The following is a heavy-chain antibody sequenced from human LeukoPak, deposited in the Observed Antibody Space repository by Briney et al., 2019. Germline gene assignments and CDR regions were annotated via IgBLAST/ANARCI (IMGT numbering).Heavy chain of an antibody. CDR3: ARDGRYCSGGSCYF. J-gene: IGHJ4*02. D-gene: IGHD2-15*01. V-gene: IGHV3-53*01. CDR2: IYSGGST. CDR1: GFTVSSNY. Sequence: SGGSLRLSCAASGFTVSSNYMSWVRQAPGKGLEWVSVIYSGGSTYYADSVKGRFTISRDNAKNSLYLQMNSLRAEDTAVYYCARDGRYCSGGSCYFWGQGTLVTVSS.